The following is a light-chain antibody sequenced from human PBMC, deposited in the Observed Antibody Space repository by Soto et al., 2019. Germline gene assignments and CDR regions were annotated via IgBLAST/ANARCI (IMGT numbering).Light chain of an antibody. CDR3: SSYKTSSTHWV. CDR2: EVS. CDR1: SSDVGGYNY. J-gene: IGLJ3*02. V-gene: IGLV2-14*01. Sequence: QSALTQPASVSGSPGQSITISCTGTSSDVGGYNYVSWYQQHPGKAPKLMIYEVSNLPSGVSNRFSGSKSGNTASLTISGLQAEDEADYYCSSYKTSSTHWVFGGGTKLTVL.